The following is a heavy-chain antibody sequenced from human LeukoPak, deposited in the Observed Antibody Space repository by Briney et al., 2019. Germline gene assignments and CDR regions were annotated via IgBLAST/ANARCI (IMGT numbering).Heavy chain of an antibody. D-gene: IGHD5-12*01. J-gene: IGHJ4*02. Sequence: ASVKVSCKASGYTFTSYGISWVRQAPGQGLEWMGWISAYNGNTNYAQKLQGRVTMTTDTSTSTAYMELRSLRSDDAAVYYCARIEEYGVATPYWGQGTLVTVSS. CDR1: GYTFTSYG. CDR2: ISAYNGNT. CDR3: ARIEEYGVATPY. V-gene: IGHV1-18*01.